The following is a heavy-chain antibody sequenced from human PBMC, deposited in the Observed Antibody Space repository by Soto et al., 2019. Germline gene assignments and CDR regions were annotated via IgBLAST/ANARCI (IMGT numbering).Heavy chain of an antibody. CDR1: GYSFFNYG. CDR3: ARASDGEYCTGSGCYFDT. J-gene: IGHJ4*02. CDR2: IRPKNGDT. V-gene: IGHV1-18*01. D-gene: IGHD2-8*02. Sequence: ASVKVSCKASGYSFFNYGITWVRQAPGQGLEWMGWIRPKNGDTNYAQKFQGRVTLTSDRSTTTVYMELRSLRSDDTAVYYCARASDGEYCTGSGCYFDTWGRGSLVTVSS.